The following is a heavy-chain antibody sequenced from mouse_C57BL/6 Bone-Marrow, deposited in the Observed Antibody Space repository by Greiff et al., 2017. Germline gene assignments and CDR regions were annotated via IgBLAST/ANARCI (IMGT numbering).Heavy chain of an antibody. V-gene: IGHV1-5*01. CDR3: TRRYYYGSSYFDY. CDR1: GYTFTSYW. Sequence: VQLQQSGTVLARPGASVKMSCKTSGYTFTSYWMHWVKQRPGQGLEWIGAIYPGNSDTSYNQKFKGKAKLTAVTSASTAYMELSSLTNEDSAVYYCTRRYYYGSSYFDYWGQGTTLTVSS. CDR2: IYPGNSDT. D-gene: IGHD1-1*01. J-gene: IGHJ2*01.